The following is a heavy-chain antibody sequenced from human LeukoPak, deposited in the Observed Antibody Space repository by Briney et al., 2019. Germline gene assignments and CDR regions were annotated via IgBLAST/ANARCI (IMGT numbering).Heavy chain of an antibody. Sequence: GGSLRLSCAASGFTFDDYTMHWVRQPPGKGLEWVSLISWDGDTTSYADSMKGRFTISRDNIKNSLYLQMNSLRTEDTALYYCAKDATSRTDNTSCPMHWGQGTLVIVSS. D-gene: IGHD2-2*01. CDR1: GFTFDDYT. CDR2: ISWDGDTT. J-gene: IGHJ4*02. CDR3: AKDATSRTDNTSCPMH. V-gene: IGHV3-43*01.